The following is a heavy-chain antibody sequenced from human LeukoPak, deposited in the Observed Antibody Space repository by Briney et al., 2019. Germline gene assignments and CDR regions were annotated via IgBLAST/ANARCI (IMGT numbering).Heavy chain of an antibody. D-gene: IGHD3-22*01. Sequence: SETLSLTCAVYGGSFGGYYWSWIRQPPGKGLEWIGEINHSGSTNYNPSLKSRVTISVDTSKNQFSLKLSSVTAADTAVYYCARGDSSGYYWVDYWGQGTLVTVSS. V-gene: IGHV4-34*01. CDR2: INHSGST. J-gene: IGHJ4*02. CDR3: ARGDSSGYYWVDY. CDR1: GGSFGGYY.